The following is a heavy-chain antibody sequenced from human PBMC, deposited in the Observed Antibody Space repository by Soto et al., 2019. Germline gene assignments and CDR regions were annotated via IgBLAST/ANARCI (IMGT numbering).Heavy chain of an antibody. D-gene: IGHD2-21*02. CDR2: INRSGST. J-gene: IGHJ4*02. Sequence: EALSVSWAVYGGSFSGYYWNCIRQPPGKGLEWIGEINRSGSTNYNPSLKSRVTISVDTSKNQFSLNLNSVTAADTAVYYCARPGPDCGYLEYWGQGTRVTVSS. CDR1: GGSFSGYY. V-gene: IGHV4-34*01. CDR3: ARPGPDCGYLEY.